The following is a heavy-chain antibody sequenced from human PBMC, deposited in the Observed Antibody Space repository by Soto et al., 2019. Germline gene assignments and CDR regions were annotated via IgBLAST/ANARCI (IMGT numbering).Heavy chain of an antibody. CDR1: GGTFSSYT. CDR2: IIPILGIA. Sequence: SVKVSCKASGGTFSSYTISWVRQAPGQGLEWMGRIIPILGIANYAQKFQGRVTITADKSTSTAYMELSSLRSEDTAVYYCARDPDFWSGFDVWGKGTTVTVSS. CDR3: ARDPDFWSGFDV. D-gene: IGHD3-3*01. V-gene: IGHV1-69*04. J-gene: IGHJ6*04.